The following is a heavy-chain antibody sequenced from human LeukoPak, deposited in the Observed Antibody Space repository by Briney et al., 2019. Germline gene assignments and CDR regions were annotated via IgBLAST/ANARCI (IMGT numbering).Heavy chain of an antibody. CDR2: IRYDGSNK. Sequence: PGGSLRLSCAASGFTFSSYGVHWVRQAPGKGLEWVAFIRYDGSNKYYADSVKGRFTISRDNSKNTLYLQMNSLRAEDTAVYYCAKAARGAAAGYYWGQGTLVTVSS. CDR1: GFTFSSYG. V-gene: IGHV3-30*02. CDR3: AKAARGAAAGYY. J-gene: IGHJ4*02. D-gene: IGHD6-25*01.